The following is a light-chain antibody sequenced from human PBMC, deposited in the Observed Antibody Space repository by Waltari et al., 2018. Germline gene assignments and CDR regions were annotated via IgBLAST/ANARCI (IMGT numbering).Light chain of an antibody. CDR1: SSDVGGYNY. CDR2: DVS. J-gene: IGLJ3*02. Sequence: QSALTQPASVSGSPGQSITISCTGTSSDVGGYNYVSWYQKHPGKAPKFMIYDVSQRPSGVSNRFSGSRSGNTASLTISVLQAEDEADYYCSSYTSSSTWVFGGGTKLTVL. CDR3: SSYTSSSTWV. V-gene: IGLV2-14*01.